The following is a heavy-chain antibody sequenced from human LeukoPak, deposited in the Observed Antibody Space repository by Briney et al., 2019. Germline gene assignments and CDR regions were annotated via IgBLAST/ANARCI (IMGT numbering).Heavy chain of an antibody. Sequence: SETLSLTCAVSGGSISSSNWWSWVRRPPGKGLEWIGEIYHSGSTNYNPSLKSRVTISVDKSKNQFSLKLSSVTAADTAVYYCARTSRDYYYYYYMDVWGKGTTVTVSS. V-gene: IGHV4-4*02. CDR1: GGSISSSNW. CDR2: IYHSGST. CDR3: ARTSRDYYYYYYMDV. J-gene: IGHJ6*03.